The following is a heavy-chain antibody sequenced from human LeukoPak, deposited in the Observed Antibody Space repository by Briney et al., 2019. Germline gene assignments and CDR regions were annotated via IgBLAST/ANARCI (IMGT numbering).Heavy chain of an antibody. D-gene: IGHD1-26*01. CDR3: ARAIEWEPYYFDY. V-gene: IGHV1-2*02. CDR2: INPKSGGR. J-gene: IGHJ4*02. Sequence: ASVKVSCKASGYTFTGYYMHWVRQAPGQGLEWMGWINPKSGGRSFAQRFQGRVTMTRDTSISTAYMELSRLTSDDTAVYYCARAIEWEPYYFDYWGQGTLVTVSS. CDR1: GYTFTGYY.